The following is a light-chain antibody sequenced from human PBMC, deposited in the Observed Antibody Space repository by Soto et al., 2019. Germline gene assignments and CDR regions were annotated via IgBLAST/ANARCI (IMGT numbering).Light chain of an antibody. J-gene: IGKJ2*03. Sequence: DIQLTQSPFSLSASIGDSVTITCRASEVISDYLNWYQQKPGKAPKLLIYGAYNLESGVPSRFSSSGSGTESTINISSLQPEDSETYFCQQTHTAPYSFGQGTKLDIK. CDR2: GAY. CDR1: EVISDY. V-gene: IGKV1-39*01. CDR3: QQTHTAPYS.